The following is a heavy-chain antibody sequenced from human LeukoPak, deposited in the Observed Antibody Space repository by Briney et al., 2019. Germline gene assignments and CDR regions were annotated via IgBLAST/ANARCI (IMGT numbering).Heavy chain of an antibody. CDR2: ISWDGGST. Sequence: PGGSLRLSCAASGFTFDDYTMHWVRHAPGKGLEWVSRISWDGGSTYYADSVEGRFTISRDNSKNSLYLQMNSLRTEDTALYYCAKDTRGSGSYYNVDNYMDVWGKGTTVTVSS. D-gene: IGHD3-10*01. V-gene: IGHV3-43*01. CDR1: GFTFDDYT. J-gene: IGHJ6*03. CDR3: AKDTRGSGSYYNVDNYMDV.